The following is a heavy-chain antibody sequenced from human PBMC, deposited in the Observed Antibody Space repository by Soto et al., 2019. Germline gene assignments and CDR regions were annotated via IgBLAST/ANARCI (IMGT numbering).Heavy chain of an antibody. Sequence: ASVKVSCKASGYTFSSSPLHWVRQAPGQRPEWMGWINTANDDTKYSQKFQDRVTLTRDTSASTAYMEVSSLTPEDTAVYYCARDEGVDSGNWGQGTMGTVS. J-gene: IGHJ4*02. V-gene: IGHV1-3*04. CDR3: ARDEGVDSGN. D-gene: IGHD5-12*01. CDR2: INTANDDT. CDR1: GYTFSSSP.